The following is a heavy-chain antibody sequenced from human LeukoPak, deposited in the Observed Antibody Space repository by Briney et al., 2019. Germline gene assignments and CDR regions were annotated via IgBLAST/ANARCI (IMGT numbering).Heavy chain of an antibody. V-gene: IGHV3-15*01. D-gene: IGHD3-22*01. CDR1: GFTFSNAW. CDR2: IKSKTDGGTT. Sequence: GGSLRLSCAASGFTFSNAWMSWVRQAPGKGLEWVGRIKSKTDGGTTDYAAPVKGRFTISRDDSKNTLYLHMNSLKTEDTAVYYCTTYSSGYYYTPGYMDVWGKGTTVTVSS. CDR3: TTYSSGYYYTPGYMDV. J-gene: IGHJ6*03.